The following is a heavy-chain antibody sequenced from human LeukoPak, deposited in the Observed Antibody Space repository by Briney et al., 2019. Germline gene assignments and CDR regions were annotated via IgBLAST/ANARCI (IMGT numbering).Heavy chain of an antibody. Sequence: PSETLSLTCTVSGGSIISSSYYWGWIRQPPGKGVEWIGSIYYSGSTYYNPSLKSRVTISVDTSKNQFSLKLSSVTAADTAVYYCARGHSGYVHHYWGQGTLVTVSS. CDR2: IYYSGST. CDR1: GGSIISSSYY. V-gene: IGHV4-39*07. J-gene: IGHJ4*02. D-gene: IGHD5-12*01. CDR3: ARGHSGYVHHY.